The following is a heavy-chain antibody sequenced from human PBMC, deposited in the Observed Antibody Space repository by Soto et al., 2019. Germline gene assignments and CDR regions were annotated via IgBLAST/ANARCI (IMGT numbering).Heavy chain of an antibody. D-gene: IGHD5-18*01. V-gene: IGHV1-69*12. CDR1: GGTFSSYA. Sequence: QVQLVQSGAEVKKPGSSVKVSCKASGGTFSSYAISWVRQAPGQGLEWMGGIIPIFGTANYAQKFQGRVPITAEESTSTAYMERSSLRSEDTAVYYCARADTAMNYYYYGMDVWGQGTTVTVSS. J-gene: IGHJ6*02. CDR2: IIPIFGTA. CDR3: ARADTAMNYYYYGMDV.